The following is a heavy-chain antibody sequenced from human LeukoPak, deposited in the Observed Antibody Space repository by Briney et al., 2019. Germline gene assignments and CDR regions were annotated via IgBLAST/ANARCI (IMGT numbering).Heavy chain of an antibody. CDR2: ISACNGNT. CDR3: ARVRNTYYYGSGSYPLDY. D-gene: IGHD3-10*01. Sequence: GASVKVSCKTSGYTFTSYGISWVRQAPGQGLEWMGWISACNGNTNYAQKLQGRVTMTTDTSTSTAYMELRSLRSDDTAVYYCARVRNTYYYGSGSYPLDYWGQGTLVTVSS. J-gene: IGHJ4*02. CDR1: GYTFTSYG. V-gene: IGHV1-18*01.